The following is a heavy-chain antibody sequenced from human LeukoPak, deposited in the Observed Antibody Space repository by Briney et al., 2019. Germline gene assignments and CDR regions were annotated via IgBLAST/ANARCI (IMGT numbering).Heavy chain of an antibody. V-gene: IGHV3-21*01. CDR2: ISSSSSYI. CDR3: ARDRPPAAGTYYYYYGMDV. D-gene: IGHD6-13*01. CDR1: GFTFSSYS. J-gene: IGHJ6*04. Sequence: GGSLRLSCAASGFTFSSYSMNWVRQAPGKGLEWVSSISSSSSYIYYADSVKGRFTISRDNAKNSLYLQMNSLRAEDTAVYYCARDRPPAAGTYYYYYGMDVWGKGTTVTVSS.